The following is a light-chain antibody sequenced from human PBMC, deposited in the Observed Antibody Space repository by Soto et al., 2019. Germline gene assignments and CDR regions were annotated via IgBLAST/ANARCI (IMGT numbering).Light chain of an antibody. CDR1: QSINNL. CDR3: QQYDCYPLT. J-gene: IGKJ4*01. CDR2: DVS. V-gene: IGKV1-5*01. Sequence: MNHSPSTLSATDGARVTITCRASQSINNLVARYHQNQGKAYNFLIYDVSSLESGVPSRFRGSRSGTGGTINISSLQPEDCKTYDGQQYDCYPLTFGGGTNVDI.